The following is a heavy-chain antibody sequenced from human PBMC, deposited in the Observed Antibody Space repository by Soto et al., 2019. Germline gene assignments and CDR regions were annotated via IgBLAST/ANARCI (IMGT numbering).Heavy chain of an antibody. J-gene: IGHJ4*02. CDR2: INSDGSST. CDR3: ARGAREDYYDSSGYY. Sequence: GGSLRLSCAASGFTFSSYWMHWVRQAPGKGLVWVSRINSDGSSTSYADSVKGRFTISRDNAQNTLYLQMNSLRAEDTAVYYCARGAREDYYDSSGYYWGQGTLVTVSS. D-gene: IGHD3-22*01. V-gene: IGHV3-74*01. CDR1: GFTFSSYW.